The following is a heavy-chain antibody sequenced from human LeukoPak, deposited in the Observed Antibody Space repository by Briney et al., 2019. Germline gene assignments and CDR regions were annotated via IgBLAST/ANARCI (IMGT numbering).Heavy chain of an antibody. D-gene: IGHD4-23*01. Sequence: PSETLSLTCAVYGGSFGGYYWSWIRQPPGKGLEWIGEINHSGSTNYNPSLKSRVTISVDTSKNQFSLKLSPVIAADTAVYYCARVGVDYSGNIIKYYFDYWGQGTLVTVSS. CDR1: GGSFGGYY. J-gene: IGHJ4*02. CDR2: INHSGST. CDR3: ARVGVDYSGNIIKYYFDY. V-gene: IGHV4-34*01.